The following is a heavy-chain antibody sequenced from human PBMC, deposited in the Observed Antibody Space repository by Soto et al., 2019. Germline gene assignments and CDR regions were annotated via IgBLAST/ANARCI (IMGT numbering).Heavy chain of an antibody. CDR1: GFTVSSTNY. CDR2: LYPGYTT. J-gene: IGHJ4*02. V-gene: IGHV3-53*01. CDR3: HGYGY. Sequence: PGGSLRLSRVVSGFTVSSTNYMSWVRQAPGKGLERVSVLYPGYTTFYADSVKGRFTISTDNSKNTLYLQMNSLRAEDTAVYYCHGYGYWGQGTLVTVSS. D-gene: IGHD5-12*01.